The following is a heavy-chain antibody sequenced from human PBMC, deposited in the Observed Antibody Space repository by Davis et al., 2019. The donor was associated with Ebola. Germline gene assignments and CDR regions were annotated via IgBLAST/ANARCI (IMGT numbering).Heavy chain of an antibody. J-gene: IGHJ4*02. D-gene: IGHD6-19*01. V-gene: IGHV3-23*01. CDR2: ISNSGGST. CDR1: GFTFSSYA. Sequence: GESLKLSCAASGFTFSSYAMTWVRQAPGKGLEWVSGISNSGGSTYYADSVKGRFTISRDNSKNTLYLQMNSLRAEDTAVYYCAKAQGSSGWYAFDYWGQGTLVTVSS. CDR3: AKAQGSSGWYAFDY.